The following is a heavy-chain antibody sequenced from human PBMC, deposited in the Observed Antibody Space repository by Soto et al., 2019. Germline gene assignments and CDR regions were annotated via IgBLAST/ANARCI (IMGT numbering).Heavy chain of an antibody. CDR3: AIAPMTGYLQCDY. CDR1: GYTFTTYG. V-gene: IGHV1-18*03. J-gene: IGHJ4*02. Sequence: QVQLVQSGAEVKKPAASVKVCCKAPGYTFTTYGISWVRQAPGQGLEWMGWISAYNGNTTYAQKLQARVTMTTDTYTSTAYMELSSLRSDELVVDYSAIAPMTGYLQCDYWGQGTLVTVSS. D-gene: IGHD3-9*01. CDR2: ISAYNGNT.